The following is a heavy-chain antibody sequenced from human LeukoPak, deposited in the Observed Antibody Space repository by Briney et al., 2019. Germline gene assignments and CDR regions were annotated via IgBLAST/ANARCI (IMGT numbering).Heavy chain of an antibody. V-gene: IGHV3-23*01. J-gene: IGHJ4*02. Sequence: GGSLRLSCAASGFTFSNYAMSWVRQGPGKGLEWVSAIGGSIGSTFYTDSVKGRFTISRDNSKNTLSLQMNSLRVEDTAVYYCVKDFVVVPGLVNYFDYWGQGTLVTVSS. CDR3: VKDFVVVPGLVNYFDY. D-gene: IGHD2-2*01. CDR1: GFTFSNYA. CDR2: IGGSIGST.